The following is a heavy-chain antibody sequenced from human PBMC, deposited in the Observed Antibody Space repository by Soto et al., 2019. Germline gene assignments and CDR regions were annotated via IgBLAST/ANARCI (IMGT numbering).Heavy chain of an antibody. CDR2: IYYSGST. CDR3: ARQKRPNWFDP. CDR1: GGSISSSSYY. J-gene: IGHJ5*02. Sequence: SETLSLTCTVSGGSISSSSYYWGWIRQPPGKGLVWIGSIYYSGSTYYNPSLKSRVTISVDTSKNQFSLKLSSVTAADTAVYYCARQKRPNWFDPWGQGTLVTVSS. V-gene: IGHV4-39*01.